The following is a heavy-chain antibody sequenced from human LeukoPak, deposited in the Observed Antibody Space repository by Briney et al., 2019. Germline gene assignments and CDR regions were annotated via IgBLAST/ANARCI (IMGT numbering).Heavy chain of an antibody. V-gene: IGHV3-11*06. CDR1: GLTFSDYY. CDR3: AREMTLGELSLYL. D-gene: IGHD3-16*02. J-gene: IGHJ3*01. Sequence: GGSLRLSCAASGLTFSDYYMSWIRQAPGKGLEWVSYISSSSSYTNYADSVKGRFTISRDNAKNSLCLQMNSLRAEDTAVYYCAREMTLGELSLYLWGQGTMVTVSS. CDR2: ISSSSSYT.